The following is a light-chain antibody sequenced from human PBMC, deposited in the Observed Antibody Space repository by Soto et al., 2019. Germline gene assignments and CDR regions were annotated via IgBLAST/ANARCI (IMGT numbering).Light chain of an antibody. Sequence: LTQPASASGSPGQSITVSCTGTSSDVGAYNLVSWYQQHPGKAPRLIIYEGTKRPSGISHRFSGSKSDNTASLTISGLRAEDEAHYHCCSYAGSRTFVFGGGTQLTVL. CDR3: CSYAGSRTFV. CDR1: SSDVGAYNL. V-gene: IGLV2-23*01. CDR2: EGT. J-gene: IGLJ3*02.